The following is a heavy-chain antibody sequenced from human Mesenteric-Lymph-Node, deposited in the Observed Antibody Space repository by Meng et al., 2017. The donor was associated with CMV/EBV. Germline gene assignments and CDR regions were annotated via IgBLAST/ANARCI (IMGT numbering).Heavy chain of an antibody. Sequence: YTFTDYYIHWVRQAPGQGLEWMGWINPKNGDSHSVQKFQGGVSMTRDSSITAVSMEVSSLRSDDTAVYYCARQFCSGGDCYSFFDHWGQGTLVTVSS. CDR3: ARQFCSGGDCYSFFDH. J-gene: IGHJ4*02. CDR1: YTFTDYY. D-gene: IGHD2-15*01. V-gene: IGHV1-2*02. CDR2: INPKNGDS.